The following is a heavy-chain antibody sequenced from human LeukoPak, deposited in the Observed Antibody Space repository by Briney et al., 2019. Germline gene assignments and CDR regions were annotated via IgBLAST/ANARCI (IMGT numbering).Heavy chain of an antibody. J-gene: IGHJ4*02. V-gene: IGHV1-18*01. CDR3: ARVRYPSNYYYDSSGYYYNFDY. Sequence: ASVKVSCKASGYTFTSYGISWVRQAPGQGLEWMGWISAYNGNTNYARKLQGRVTMTTDTSTSTAYVELRSLRSDDTAVYYCARVRYPSNYYYDSSGYYYNFDYWGQGTLVTVSS. CDR2: ISAYNGNT. CDR1: GYTFTSYG. D-gene: IGHD3-22*01.